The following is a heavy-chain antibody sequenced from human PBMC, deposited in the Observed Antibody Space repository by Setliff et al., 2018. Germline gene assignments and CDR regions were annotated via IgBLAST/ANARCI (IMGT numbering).Heavy chain of an antibody. Sequence: KTSETLSLTCTVSDASITSGGYYWSWIRQHPGKGLEWLGYIYSTAVTIYNPSLGSRVAILVDRSTNQFSLELNSITTADTAVYYCARGGAMLVGNAFDVWGQGTMVTVSS. D-gene: IGHD3-16*01. CDR2: IYSTAVT. V-gene: IGHV4-31*03. CDR3: ARGGAMLVGNAFDV. J-gene: IGHJ3*01. CDR1: DASITSGGYY.